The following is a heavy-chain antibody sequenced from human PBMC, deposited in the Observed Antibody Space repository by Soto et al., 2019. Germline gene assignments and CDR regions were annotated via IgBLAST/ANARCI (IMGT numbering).Heavy chain of an antibody. J-gene: IGHJ4*02. CDR1: GGTFSSYA. Sequence: GASVKVSCKASGGTFSSYAISWVRQAPGQGLEWMGGIIPIFGTANYAQKFQGRVTITADESTSTAYMELSSLRSEDTAVYYCARETCGEYLLPGLYYFDYWGQGTLVTAPQ. CDR3: ARETCGEYLLPGLYYFDY. CDR2: IIPIFGTA. V-gene: IGHV1-69*13. D-gene: IGHD4-17*01.